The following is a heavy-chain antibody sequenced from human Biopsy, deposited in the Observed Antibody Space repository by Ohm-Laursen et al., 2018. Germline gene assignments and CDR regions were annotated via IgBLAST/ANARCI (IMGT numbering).Heavy chain of an antibody. J-gene: IGHJ1*01. Sequence: KVSCKAPGGTFSNYGVNWVRQAPGQGLEWLGGNIPILGTGNYAQKFQDRVTVAADTSTSTATMELRSLRSDDTTVYYCATKLTGYFHHWGQGTLVIVSS. V-gene: IGHV1-69*06. CDR3: ATKLTGYFHH. CDR1: GGTFSNYG. D-gene: IGHD3-9*01. CDR2: NIPILGTG.